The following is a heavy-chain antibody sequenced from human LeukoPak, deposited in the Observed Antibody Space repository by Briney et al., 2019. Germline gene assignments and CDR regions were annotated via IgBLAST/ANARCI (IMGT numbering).Heavy chain of an antibody. Sequence: SETLSLTCAVYGVSFSDYYWTWIRQPPGKGLEWIGEIHPSGSTNYNPSLKSRVTISVDRSKNQFSLKVTSVTAADTAIYYCSRGVDAYKGGNYWGQGTLVTVSP. V-gene: IGHV4-34*01. D-gene: IGHD5-24*01. CDR2: IHPSGST. J-gene: IGHJ4*02. CDR3: SRGVDAYKGGNY. CDR1: GVSFSDYY.